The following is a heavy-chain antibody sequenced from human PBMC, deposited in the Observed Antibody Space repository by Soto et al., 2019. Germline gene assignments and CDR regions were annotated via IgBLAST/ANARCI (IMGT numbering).Heavy chain of an antibody. CDR1: GFTFSSYN. J-gene: IGHJ2*01. CDR3: ARLYGAVAGLYWYFDL. Sequence: GGSLRLSCAASGFTFSSYNTNWVRQAPGKGLEWVSYISSGRGTVYYADSVKGRFTISRDNAKTSLYLQMNSLRDEDTAVYYCARLYGAVAGLYWYFDLWGRGTLVTVSS. CDR2: ISSGRGTV. V-gene: IGHV3-48*02. D-gene: IGHD6-19*01.